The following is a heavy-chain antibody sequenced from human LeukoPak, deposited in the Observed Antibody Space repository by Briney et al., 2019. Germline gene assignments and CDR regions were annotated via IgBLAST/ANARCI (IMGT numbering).Heavy chain of an antibody. CDR2: INTDGSSA. CDR1: GLKFRSYW. D-gene: IGHD1-7*01. Sequence: PGGSLRLSCAVSGLKFRSYWMLWVRQAPGKGLVWVSRINTDGSSASYADSVKGRFTISRDNSKNTLSLQMNSLKAENTGVYYCAKVGNWKYGHHYYWGQGTLVTVSS. J-gene: IGHJ4*02. V-gene: IGHV3-74*01. CDR3: AKVGNWKYGHHYY.